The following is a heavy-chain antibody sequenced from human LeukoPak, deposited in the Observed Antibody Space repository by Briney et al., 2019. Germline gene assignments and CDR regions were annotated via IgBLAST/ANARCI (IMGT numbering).Heavy chain of an antibody. J-gene: IGHJ1*01. CDR3: TRGSSSQYFQH. V-gene: IGHV1-18*01. D-gene: IGHD6-6*01. Sequence: ASVTVSCKASNYTFTKYPISWVRQAPGQGLEGMGWISAYSGNTNYAQKVQGRVTMTTDTSTNTAYMELASLRPDDTAIYYCTRGSSSQYFQHWGQGTLVTVSS. CDR2: ISAYSGNT. CDR1: NYTFTKYP.